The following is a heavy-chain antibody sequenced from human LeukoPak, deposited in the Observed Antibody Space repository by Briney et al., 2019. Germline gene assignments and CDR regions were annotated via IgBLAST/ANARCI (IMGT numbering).Heavy chain of an antibody. CDR3: ARLYSGSYIY. Sequence: SETLSLTCTVSGGSISSSSYYWGWIRQPPGKGLEWIGEINHSGSTNYNPSLKSRVTISVDTSKNQFSLKLSSVTAADTAVYYCARLYSGSYIYWGQGTLVTVSS. CDR1: GGSISSSSYY. CDR2: INHSGST. V-gene: IGHV4-39*07. D-gene: IGHD1-26*01. J-gene: IGHJ4*02.